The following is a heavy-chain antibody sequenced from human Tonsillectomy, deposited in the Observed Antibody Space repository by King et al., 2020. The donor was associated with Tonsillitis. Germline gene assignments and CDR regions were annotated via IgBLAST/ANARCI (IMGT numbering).Heavy chain of an antibody. CDR1: GYSFSNYW. J-gene: IGHJ4*02. CDR3: ARSLTNFGTADY. Sequence: QLVQSGAEVKKPGESLKISCSGSGYSFSNYWIAWVRQMPGKGLEWMGIIYPGDSDTTYSPSFQGQVTISADKSLTTAYLQWSSLKASDTAIYYCARSLTNFGTADYWGQGTLVTVSS. CDR2: IYPGDSDT. V-gene: IGHV5-51*01. D-gene: IGHD3-3*01.